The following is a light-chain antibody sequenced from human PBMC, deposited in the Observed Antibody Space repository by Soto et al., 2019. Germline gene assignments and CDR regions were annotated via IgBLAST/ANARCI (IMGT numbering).Light chain of an antibody. V-gene: IGKV3-15*01. J-gene: IGKJ4*01. CDR3: QQYYRWPPLT. CDR1: QTISNK. CDR2: GAS. Sequence: EIVMTQSPATLSVSPGERATFSCRASQTISNKLAWYQQKPGQAPRPLIYGASTRATDIPARFSGSGSGTEFTLTINSLQSEDVAVYYCQQYYRWPPLTFGGGTRVEIK.